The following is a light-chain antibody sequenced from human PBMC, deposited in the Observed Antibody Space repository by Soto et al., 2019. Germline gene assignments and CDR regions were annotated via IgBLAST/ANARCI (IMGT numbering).Light chain of an antibody. Sequence: QSVLTQPASVSGSPGQSITISCTGTSSDVGAYDFVSWYQQHPDKAPKLMIYEVRNRPSGVSNRFSGSKSVNTATLTISGLQAEDDADYYCSSYTTSSTRVFGTGTKVTV. CDR2: EVR. CDR1: SSDVGAYDF. J-gene: IGLJ1*01. V-gene: IGLV2-14*03. CDR3: SSYTTSSTRV.